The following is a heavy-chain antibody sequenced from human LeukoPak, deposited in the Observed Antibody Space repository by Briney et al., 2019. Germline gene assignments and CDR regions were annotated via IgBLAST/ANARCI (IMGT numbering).Heavy chain of an antibody. V-gene: IGHV5-51*01. Sequence: GESLQISCQGSGSSFTSYWIGWVRQLPGKGLEWMGIIYPGDSDTRYSPSFQGQVTISADKSISTAYLQWSSLEASDTAMYYCARLYSGWHYDYWGQGTLVTVSS. D-gene: IGHD6-19*01. CDR1: GSSFTSYW. CDR2: IYPGDSDT. J-gene: IGHJ4*02. CDR3: ARLYSGWHYDY.